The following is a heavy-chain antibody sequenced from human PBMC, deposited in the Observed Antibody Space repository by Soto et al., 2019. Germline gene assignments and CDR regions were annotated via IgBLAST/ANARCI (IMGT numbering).Heavy chain of an antibody. J-gene: IGHJ6*02. CDR1: GFTFSSYG. Sequence: QVQLVESGGGVVQPGRSLRLSCAASGFTFSSYGMHWVRQAPGKGLEWVAVIWYDGSNKYYADSVKGRFTISRDNSKNTLYLQLNSQRAEDTALYYCARGAVAAAGIGHYYGMDVWGQGTTVTVSS. CDR3: ARGAVAAAGIGHYYGMDV. V-gene: IGHV3-33*01. CDR2: IWYDGSNK. D-gene: IGHD6-13*01.